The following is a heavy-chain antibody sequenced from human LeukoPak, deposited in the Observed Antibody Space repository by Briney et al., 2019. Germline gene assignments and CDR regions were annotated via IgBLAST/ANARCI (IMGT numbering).Heavy chain of an antibody. CDR1: GFTFNTFN. D-gene: IGHD3-9*01. J-gene: IGHJ4*02. CDR2: ITSGGDYI. V-gene: IGHV3-21*01. CDR3: ARGHYDVLAASYKWTPDY. Sequence: GGSLLLSCAASGFTFNTFNMNWVHPAPGKGLEWVSSITSGGDYIYYADSVKGRFTTSRDNAKNSLSLQLNSLRVEDTAVYYCARGHYDVLAASYKWTPDYWGQGTLVTVSS.